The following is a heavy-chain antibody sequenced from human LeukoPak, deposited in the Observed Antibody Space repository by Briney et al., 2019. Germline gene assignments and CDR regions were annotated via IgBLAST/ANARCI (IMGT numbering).Heavy chain of an antibody. CDR1: GGSFSSYY. CDR2: INHSGST. CDR3: AFSSAYQQH. D-gene: IGHD3-22*01. Sequence: SETLSLTCAVYGGSFSSYYWSWIRQPPGKGLEWIGEINHSGSTDYNPSLKSRVTISVDTPKNQFSLKLSSVTAADTAVYYCAFSSAYQQHCGQGTLVTVSS. V-gene: IGHV4-34*01. J-gene: IGHJ1*01.